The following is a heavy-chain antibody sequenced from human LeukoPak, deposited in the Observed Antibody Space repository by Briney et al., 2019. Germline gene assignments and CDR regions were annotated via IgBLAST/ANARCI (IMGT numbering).Heavy chain of an antibody. CDR3: ARQFRFGGLKADDAFDI. V-gene: IGHV4-61*02. Sequence: PSETLSLTCTVSGGSISSGSYYWSWIRQPAGKGLEWIGRIYTSGSTNYNPSLKSRVTISVDTSKNQFSLKLSSVTAADTAVYYCARQFRFGGLKADDAFDIWGQGTMVTVSS. CDR2: IYTSGST. J-gene: IGHJ3*02. D-gene: IGHD3-10*01. CDR1: GGSISSGSYY.